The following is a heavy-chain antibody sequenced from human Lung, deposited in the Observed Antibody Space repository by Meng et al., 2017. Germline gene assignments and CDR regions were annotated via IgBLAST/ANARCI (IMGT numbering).Heavy chain of an antibody. Sequence: LQLQQWGGEVLKHSETLPLTGVVGCGSFSDYYWSWIRQPPGKGLEWIGEINHSGSTNYNPSLESRATISVDASQNNLSLKLSSVTAADSAVYYCARGPTTMAHDFDYWGQGTLVTVSS. D-gene: IGHD4-11*01. CDR2: INHSGST. CDR1: CGSFSDYY. CDR3: ARGPTTMAHDFDY. J-gene: IGHJ4*02. V-gene: IGHV4-34*01.